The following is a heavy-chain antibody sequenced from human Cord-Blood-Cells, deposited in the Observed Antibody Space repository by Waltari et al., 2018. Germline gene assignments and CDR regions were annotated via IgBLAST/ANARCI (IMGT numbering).Heavy chain of an antibody. D-gene: IGHD2-2*01. J-gene: IGHJ4*02. Sequence: QVQLVQSGAEVKKPGASVKVSCKASGYTFTGYYMHLVRQAPGQGLEWMGWINPNSGGTNYAQKFQGWVTMTRDTSISTAYMELSRLRSDDTAVYYCARSGYCSSTSCYSDYWGQGTLVTVSS. CDR3: ARSGYCSSTSCYSDY. V-gene: IGHV1-2*04. CDR1: GYTFTGYY. CDR2: INPNSGGT.